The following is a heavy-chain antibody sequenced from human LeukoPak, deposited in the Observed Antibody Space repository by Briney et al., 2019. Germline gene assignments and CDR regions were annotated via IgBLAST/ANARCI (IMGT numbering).Heavy chain of an antibody. J-gene: IGHJ4*02. CDR3: ARAFHCSNTSCYTRGLDY. V-gene: IGHV4-61*02. Sequence: SETLSLTCTVSGGSISSGSYYWRWIRQPAGTGLEWLGRIYTSGSTNYNPSLKSRVTISVDTSKNQFSLKLSSATAADTAVYYCARAFHCSNTSCYTRGLDYWGQGTLVTVSA. CDR2: IYTSGST. CDR1: GGSISSGSYY. D-gene: IGHD2-2*02.